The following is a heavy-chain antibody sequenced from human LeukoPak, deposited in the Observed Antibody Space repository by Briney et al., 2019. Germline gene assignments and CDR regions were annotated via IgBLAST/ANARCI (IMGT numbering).Heavy chain of an antibody. V-gene: IGHV4-4*07. CDR1: GGSISSYY. J-gene: IGHJ5*02. D-gene: IGHD3-10*01. Sequence: SETLSLTCTVSGGSISSYYWSWIRQPAGKGLEWIGRIYTSGSTNYNPSLKSRVTMSVDTSKNQFSLKLSSVTAADTAVYYCARELGYGSGKYNWFDPWGQGTLVTVFS. CDR3: ARELGYGSGKYNWFDP. CDR2: IYTSGST.